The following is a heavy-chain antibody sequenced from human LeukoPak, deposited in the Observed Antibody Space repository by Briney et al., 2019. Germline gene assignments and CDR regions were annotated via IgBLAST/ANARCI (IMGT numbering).Heavy chain of an antibody. CDR2: MSSSGSYI. V-gene: IGHV3-21*01. CDR1: GFTFSSYA. J-gene: IGHJ4*02. CDR3: ARDLTTSMAYYLDC. D-gene: IGHD5-18*01. Sequence: GGSLRLSCAASGFTFSSYAMNWVRQAPGKGLEWVSFMSSSGSYIYYADSVKGRFTISRDNAKNLLYLQMNSLRAEDTAVYYCARDLTTSMAYYLDCWGQGTLVTVSS.